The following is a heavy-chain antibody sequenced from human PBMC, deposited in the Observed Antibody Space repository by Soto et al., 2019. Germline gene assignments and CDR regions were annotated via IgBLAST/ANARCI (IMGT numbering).Heavy chain of an antibody. J-gene: IGHJ4*02. CDR1: GGSFSGYY. CDR3: ARGGTAGYCSGGSCYGDRDLDY. D-gene: IGHD2-15*01. V-gene: IGHV4-34*01. CDR2: INHSGST. Sequence: QVQLQQWGAGLLKPSETLSLTCAVYGGSFSGYYWSWIRQPPGKGLEWIGEINHSGSTNYNPSLKSRVTISVDTSKNQFSLKLSSVTAADTAVYYCARGGTAGYCSGGSCYGDRDLDYWGQGTLVTVSS.